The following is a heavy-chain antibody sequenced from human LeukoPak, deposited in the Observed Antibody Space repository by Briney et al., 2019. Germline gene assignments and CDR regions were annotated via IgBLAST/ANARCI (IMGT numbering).Heavy chain of an antibody. V-gene: IGHV4-4*07. D-gene: IGHD6-19*01. CDR3: ARDRYSSGSNRCFDH. CDR2: IYTSGSS. J-gene: IGHJ4*02. CDR1: GDSISSYY. Sequence: KPSETLSLTCTVSGDSISSYYWSWIRQPAGKGLEWIGRIYTSGSSNYNPSLKSRVTMSVDTSKIQFSLKLSSVTAADTAVYYCARDRYSSGSNRCFDHWGQGTLVTVSS.